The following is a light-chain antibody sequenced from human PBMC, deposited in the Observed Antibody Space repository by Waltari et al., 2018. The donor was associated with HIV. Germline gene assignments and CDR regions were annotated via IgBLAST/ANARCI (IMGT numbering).Light chain of an antibody. J-gene: IGKJ4*01. V-gene: IGKV1-9*01. Sequence: IHLTQSPSFLSPSVGDSVTITCRATQGINSDLAWYQQKSGKAPKLLIYAASTLQTGVPSRFSGSGSGRDFNLTISSLQPEDCATYYCQQLNDYPLTFGRGTKVEIK. CDR2: AAS. CDR3: QQLNDYPLT. CDR1: QGINSD.